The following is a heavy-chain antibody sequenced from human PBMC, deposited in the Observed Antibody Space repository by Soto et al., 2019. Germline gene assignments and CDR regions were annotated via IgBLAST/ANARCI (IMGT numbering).Heavy chain of an antibody. CDR2: IVVGSGNT. D-gene: IGHD2-2*01. V-gene: IGHV1-58*02. Sequence: SVKVSCKASGYTFTSYGISWVRQARGQRLEWIGRIVVGSGNTNYAQKFQERVTITRDMSTSTAYMELSSLRSEDTAVYYCAAETYCSSTSCYVGYYYYGMDVWGQGTTVTVSS. CDR3: AAETYCSSTSCYVGYYYYGMDV. J-gene: IGHJ6*02. CDR1: GYTFTSYG.